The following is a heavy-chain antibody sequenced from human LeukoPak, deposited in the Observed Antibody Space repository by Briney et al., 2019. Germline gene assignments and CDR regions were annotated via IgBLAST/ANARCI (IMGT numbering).Heavy chain of an antibody. Sequence: GGSLRLSCAASGFTFSSYSMSWVRQAPGKGLEWVSYTSSSSSTIYYADSVKGRFTISRDNAKNSLYLQMNSLRAEDTAVYYCARDSKLPVGSFDYWGQGTLVTVSS. CDR2: TSSSSSTI. CDR3: ARDSKLPVGSFDY. CDR1: GFTFSSYS. D-gene: IGHD2-15*01. J-gene: IGHJ4*02. V-gene: IGHV3-48*04.